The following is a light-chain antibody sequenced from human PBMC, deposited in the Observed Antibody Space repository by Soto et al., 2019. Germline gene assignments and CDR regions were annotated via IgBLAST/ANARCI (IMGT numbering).Light chain of an antibody. J-gene: IGKJ4*01. Sequence: DIQMTQSPSTLSASVGDRVTITCRASQTISSWLAWYQQKPGKAPKLLIYKASTLEGGVPSRFSGSGYGTEFNITISSLQPDDFATYFCQQYNTYPFTFGGGTTVDIK. CDR3: QQYNTYPFT. V-gene: IGKV1-5*03. CDR1: QTISSW. CDR2: KAS.